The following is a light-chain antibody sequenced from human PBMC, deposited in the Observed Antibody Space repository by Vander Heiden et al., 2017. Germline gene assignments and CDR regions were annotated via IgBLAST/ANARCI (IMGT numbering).Light chain of an antibody. Sequence: EIVMTQSPATLPASPGERVTLSCRASQIISSDLAWYQQKPGQAPRLLIYGASTRATGIPARFSGSESGTEFTLTISSLQSEDSAVYYCQQYYNWPPFTFGPGTKVLI. CDR2: GAS. V-gene: IGKV3-15*01. CDR1: QIISSD. CDR3: QQYYNWPPFT. J-gene: IGKJ3*01.